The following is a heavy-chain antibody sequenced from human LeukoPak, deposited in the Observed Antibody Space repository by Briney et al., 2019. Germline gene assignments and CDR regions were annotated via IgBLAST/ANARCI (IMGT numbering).Heavy chain of an antibody. CDR3: ARDHWSSGTIDS. V-gene: IGHV3-30*03. J-gene: IGHJ4*02. Sequence: PGGSLRLSCAASGFTFSGYGMHWVRQAPGKGLEWVAVISYDGSNKYYADSVKGRFTISRDNSKKTLYLQMNSLRAEDTAVYYCARDHWSSGTIDSWGQGTLVTVSS. CDR1: GFTFSGYG. D-gene: IGHD6-13*01. CDR2: ISYDGSNK.